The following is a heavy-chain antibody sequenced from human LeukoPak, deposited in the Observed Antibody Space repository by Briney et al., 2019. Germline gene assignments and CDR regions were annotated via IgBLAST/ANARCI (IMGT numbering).Heavy chain of an antibody. D-gene: IGHD2-2*02. Sequence: GGSLRLSCAASGFTFSDHYMSWIRLAPGKGLEWVSSISTSDTTMYYAASVKGRFTISRDNAKNSLYLQMNSLRAEDTAVYYCARSGHCISTSCYSIWRRSLYGMDVWGQGTTVTVSS. J-gene: IGHJ6*02. V-gene: IGHV3-11*01. CDR1: GFTFSDHY. CDR2: ISTSDTTM. CDR3: ARSGHCISTSCYSIWRRSLYGMDV.